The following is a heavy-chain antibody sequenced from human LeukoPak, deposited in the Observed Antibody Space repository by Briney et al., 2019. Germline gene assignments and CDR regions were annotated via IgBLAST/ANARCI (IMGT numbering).Heavy chain of an antibody. J-gene: IGHJ4*02. CDR3: AKGITKTYGDYYFDY. CDR1: GFTFSSYA. D-gene: IGHD4-17*01. Sequence: GSLRLSCAASGFTFSSYAMSWVRQAPGRGLEWVSAISGSGGSTYYADSVKGRFTISRDNSKNTLYLQMNSLRAEDTAVYYCAKGITKTYGDYYFDYWGQGTLVTVSS. V-gene: IGHV3-23*01. CDR2: ISGSGGST.